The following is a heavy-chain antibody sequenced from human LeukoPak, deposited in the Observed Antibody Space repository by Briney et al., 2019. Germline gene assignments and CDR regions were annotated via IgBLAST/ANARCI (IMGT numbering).Heavy chain of an antibody. CDR2: FYTSGNS. D-gene: IGHD6-6*01. CDR1: GGSISTYY. V-gene: IGHV4-4*07. CDR3: ARVAGEAAPRQPIH. Sequence: SETLSLTCSVSGGSISTYYWSWIRQPAGKGLEWIGRFYTSGNSYYNPSLKSRVTMSVDTSKNQFSLKLSSVTAEDTAVYYCARVAGEAAPRQPIHWGQGTLVTVSS. J-gene: IGHJ4*02.